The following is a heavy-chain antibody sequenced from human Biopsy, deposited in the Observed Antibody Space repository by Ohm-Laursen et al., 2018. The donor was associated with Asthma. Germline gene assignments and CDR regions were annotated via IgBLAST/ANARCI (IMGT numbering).Heavy chain of an antibody. J-gene: IGHJ4*02. CDR2: HDHEEGGT. V-gene: IGHV1-24*01. D-gene: IGHD4-17*01. CDR1: GYSLTDLS. CDR3: ASDFPKDYVRYNFQF. Sequence: VASVKVSCNISGYSLTDLSMHWVRQAPGQGLEWMGGHDHEEGGTVNARRFQGRVTMTEDTSTDTAYMELSSLSSDETAVYYCASDFPKDYVRYNFQFWGQGTLVTVSS.